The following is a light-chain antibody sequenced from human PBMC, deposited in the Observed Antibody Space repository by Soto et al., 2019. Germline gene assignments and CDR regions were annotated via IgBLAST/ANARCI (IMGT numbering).Light chain of an antibody. CDR1: QDISNY. Sequence: DIQMAQSPSSLSASVGDRVTITCPASQDISNYLNWYQQKPGKAPKLLIYDASNLETGVPSRFSGSGSGTDFTFTISILQPEDIATYYCQQYDNPLSFGPGTKVDIK. J-gene: IGKJ3*01. V-gene: IGKV1-33*01. CDR2: DAS. CDR3: QQYDNPLS.